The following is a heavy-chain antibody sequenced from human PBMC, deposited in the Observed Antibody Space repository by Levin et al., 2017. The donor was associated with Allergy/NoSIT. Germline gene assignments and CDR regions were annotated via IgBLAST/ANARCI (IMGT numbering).Heavy chain of an antibody. CDR1: GFTFSSYA. J-gene: IGHJ4*02. V-gene: IGHV3-23*01. CDR3: AKDKIEAILGVFDS. Sequence: GGSLRLSCAASGFTFSSYAMTWVRQAPGKGLEWVSAISGSGGTTYYADSVKGRFTISRDNSKNTLFLQMNSLRAEDTAVYYCAKDKIEAILGVFDSWGQGTLVTVSS. D-gene: IGHD3-3*01. CDR2: ISGSGGTT.